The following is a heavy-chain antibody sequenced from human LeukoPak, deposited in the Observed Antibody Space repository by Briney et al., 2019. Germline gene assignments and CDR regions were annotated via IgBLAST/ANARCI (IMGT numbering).Heavy chain of an antibody. J-gene: IGHJ4*02. CDR2: IYTSGST. CDR1: GGSISSYY. Sequence: SETLSLTCTVSGGSISSYYWSWIRQPAGKGLEWIGRIYTSGSTNYNPSLKSRVTMSVDTSKNQFSLKLSSVTAGDTAVYYCAREAYYYDSSGYYYGYFDYWGQGTLVTVSS. D-gene: IGHD3-22*01. V-gene: IGHV4-4*07. CDR3: AREAYYYDSSGYYYGYFDY.